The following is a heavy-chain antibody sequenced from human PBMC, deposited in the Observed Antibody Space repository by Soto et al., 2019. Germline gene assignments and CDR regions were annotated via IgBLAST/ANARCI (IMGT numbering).Heavy chain of an antibody. Sequence: QLQLVQSGGEVKTPGASVKVSCTTSGYTFTSHGISWVRQAPGQGLEWMGWISTYNGKTDYAQKFQGRVTMTADTRTSTVYMEVGSLRSDDTAVYYCARLLTEGATYREDAFDMWGQGTKVTVSS. D-gene: IGHD1-26*01. CDR2: ISTYNGKT. J-gene: IGHJ3*02. CDR3: ARLLTEGATYREDAFDM. V-gene: IGHV1-18*01. CDR1: GYTFTSHG.